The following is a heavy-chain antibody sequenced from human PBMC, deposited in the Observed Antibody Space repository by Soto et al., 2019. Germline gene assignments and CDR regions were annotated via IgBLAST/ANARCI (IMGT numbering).Heavy chain of an antibody. CDR2: INQDGSER. Sequence: GGSLRLSCAHSGFTFSSYTMNWVRQAPGKGLEWVASINQDGSERYYVDSVKGRFTISRDNAKNSQYLQMNTLTAEDAAVYYCGGGLYFFDYCGQGTLVTVSS. CDR1: GFTFSSYT. V-gene: IGHV3-7*02. J-gene: IGHJ4*02. D-gene: IGHD5-12*01. CDR3: GGGLYFFDY.